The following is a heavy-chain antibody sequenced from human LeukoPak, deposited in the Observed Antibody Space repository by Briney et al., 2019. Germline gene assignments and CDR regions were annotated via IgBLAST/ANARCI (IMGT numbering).Heavy chain of an antibody. J-gene: IGHJ5*02. Sequence: KPSETLSLTCSVSGGSMSSHYWSWFRQPPGKGLEWIGYIYYSGSTNYNPSLKSRVTISLDTSKNQFSLKLSSVTAADTAVYYCAKHLTNAYYDMIWFDPWGQGTLVTVSS. CDR1: GGSMSSHY. CDR2: IYYSGST. D-gene: IGHD3-16*01. CDR3: AKHLTNAYYDMIWFDP. V-gene: IGHV4-59*11.